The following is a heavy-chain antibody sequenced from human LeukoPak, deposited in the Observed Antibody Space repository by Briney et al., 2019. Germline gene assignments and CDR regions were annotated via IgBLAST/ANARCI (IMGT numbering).Heavy chain of an antibody. CDR3: ANLLQQLGPPNDY. Sequence: GGSLRLSCAASGFTFSSYAMSWVRQATGKGLDWVSAISGSGGSTSYADSVKGRFTISRDNSKNTLYLQMNSLRAEDTAVYYCANLLQQLGPPNDYWGQGNLVTVSS. CDR2: ISGSGGST. D-gene: IGHD6-13*01. CDR1: GFTFSSYA. J-gene: IGHJ4*02. V-gene: IGHV3-23*01.